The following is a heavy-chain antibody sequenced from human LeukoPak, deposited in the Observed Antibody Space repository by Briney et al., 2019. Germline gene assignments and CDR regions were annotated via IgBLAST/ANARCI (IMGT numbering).Heavy chain of an antibody. V-gene: IGHV3-21*04. CDR1: GFTFSSYG. Sequence: KSGGSLRLSCAASGFTFSSYGMNWVRQAPGKGLEWVSFISSSSSYIYYADSVKGRFTISRDNSKNTLYLQMNSLTAEDTAIYYCAKATGTLGNWGQGTLVTVSS. J-gene: IGHJ4*02. CDR3: AKATGTLGN. CDR2: ISSSSSYI. D-gene: IGHD1-1*01.